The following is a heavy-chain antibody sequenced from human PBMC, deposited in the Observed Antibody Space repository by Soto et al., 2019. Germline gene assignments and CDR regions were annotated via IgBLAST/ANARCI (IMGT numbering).Heavy chain of an antibody. V-gene: IGHV1-24*01. Sequence: ASVKVSCKVSGYTLTELSIHWVRQAPGKGLEWMGGFDPEDGETIYAQKFQGRVTMTEDTSTDTAYMELSSLRSEDTAVYYCATFNILTSNRPFDYWGQGTLVTVSS. CDR2: FDPEDGET. CDR1: GYTLTELS. D-gene: IGHD3-9*01. CDR3: ATFNILTSNRPFDY. J-gene: IGHJ4*02.